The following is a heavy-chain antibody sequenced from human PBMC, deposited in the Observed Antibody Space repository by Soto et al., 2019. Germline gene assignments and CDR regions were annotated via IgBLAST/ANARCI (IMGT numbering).Heavy chain of an antibody. CDR1: GFTFTNYS. CDR2: ISTSSDTI. CDR3: AKVEGWAAAGTFGVDY. J-gene: IGHJ4*02. V-gene: IGHV3-48*01. Sequence: GGSLRLSCAASGFTFTNYSMNWVRQAPGKGLEWVSYISTSSDTIFYSDSVKGRFTISRDNAKNTLYLQMNSLRAEGTAVYYCAKVEGWAAAGTFGVDYWGQGTLVTVS. D-gene: IGHD6-13*01.